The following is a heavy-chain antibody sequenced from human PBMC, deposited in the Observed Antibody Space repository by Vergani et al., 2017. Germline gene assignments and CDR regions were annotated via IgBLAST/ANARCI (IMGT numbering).Heavy chain of an antibody. CDR3: ARARGYGDYGWYYYYYMDV. CDR2: IYYSGST. J-gene: IGHJ6*03. Sequence: QVQLQESGPGLVKPSETLSLTCTVSGGSISSYYWSWIRQPPGKGLEWIGYIYYSGSTNYNPSLKSRVTISVDTSKNQFSLKLSSVTPADTAVYYCARARGYGDYGWYYYYYMDVWGKGTTVTVSS. V-gene: IGHV4-59*01. CDR1: GGSISSYY. D-gene: IGHD4-17*01.